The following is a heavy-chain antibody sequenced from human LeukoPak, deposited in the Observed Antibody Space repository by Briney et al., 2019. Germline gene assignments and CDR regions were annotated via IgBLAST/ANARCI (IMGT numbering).Heavy chain of an antibody. CDR3: ARDFLEWLSLDY. D-gene: IGHD3-3*01. V-gene: IGHV3-23*01. CDR1: GGTFSSYA. CDR2: ISGSGGST. J-gene: IGHJ4*02. Sequence: SCKASGGTFSSYAISWVRQAPGKGLEWVSAISGSGGSTHYADSVKGRFTISRDNSKNTLYLQMNSLRAEDTAVYYCARDFLEWLSLDYWGQGTLVTVSS.